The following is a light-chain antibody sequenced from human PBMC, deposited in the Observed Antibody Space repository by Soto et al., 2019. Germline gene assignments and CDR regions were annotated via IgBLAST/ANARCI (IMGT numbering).Light chain of an antibody. CDR1: QSVRSY. CDR3: QQRSNSPRT. CDR2: DAS. Sequence: EIVLTQSPATLSLSPGERATLSCRASQSVRSYLAWYQQKPGQAPRLLIYDASNRATGIPARFSGSGSGTDFTLTISSLEPEDFAVYYCQQRSNSPRTFGGGTKVEIK. J-gene: IGKJ4*01. V-gene: IGKV3-11*01.